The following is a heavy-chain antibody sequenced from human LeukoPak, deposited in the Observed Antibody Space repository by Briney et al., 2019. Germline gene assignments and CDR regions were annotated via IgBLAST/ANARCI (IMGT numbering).Heavy chain of an antibody. D-gene: IGHD2-2*01. CDR1: GGSISSGGYY. CDR2: IYYSGST. J-gene: IGHJ5*02. V-gene: IGHV4-31*03. Sequence: SETLSLTCTVSGGSISSGGYYWSWIRQHPGKGLEWIGYIYYSGSTYYNPSLKSRVTISVDTSKNQFSLKLSSVTAADTAVYYCARYQPLSGGVNWFDPWGQGTLVTVSS. CDR3: ARYQPLSGGVNWFDP.